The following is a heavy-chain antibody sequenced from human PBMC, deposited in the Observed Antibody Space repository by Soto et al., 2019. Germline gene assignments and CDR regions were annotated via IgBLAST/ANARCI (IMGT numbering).Heavy chain of an antibody. CDR1: GGSFSGYY. D-gene: IGHD3-10*01. V-gene: IGHV4-34*01. CDR2: INHSGST. J-gene: IGHJ4*02. Sequence: QVQLQQWGAGLLKPSETLSLTCAVYGGSFSGYYWSWIRQPPGKGLEWIGEINHSGSTNYNPSLKIRVTISVDTSKNQFSLKLSSVTAADTAVYYCARVYYYGSGSEDDYWGQGTLVTVSS. CDR3: ARVYYYGSGSEDDY.